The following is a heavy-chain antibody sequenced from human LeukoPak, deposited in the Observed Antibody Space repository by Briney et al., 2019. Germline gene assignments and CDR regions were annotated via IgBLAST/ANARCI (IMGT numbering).Heavy chain of an antibody. CDR3: AKGTDYYESCGFDY. CDR1: GFTFSSYV. Sequence: GGSLRLSCAASGFTFSSYVMSWVRQAPGKGLEWVSVISGSGGSTYYADSVKGRFTISRDNSKNTLYLQMNSLRAEDTAVYYCAKGTDYYESCGFDYWGQGTLVTVSS. V-gene: IGHV3-23*01. D-gene: IGHD3-22*01. J-gene: IGHJ4*02. CDR2: ISGSGGST.